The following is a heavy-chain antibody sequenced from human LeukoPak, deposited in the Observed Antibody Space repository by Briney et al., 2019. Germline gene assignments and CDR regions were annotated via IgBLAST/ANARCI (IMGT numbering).Heavy chain of an antibody. CDR3: ARLSIAAAQEDY. CDR1: GFTFSSYS. D-gene: IGHD6-13*01. CDR2: ISSRSSYI. J-gene: IGHJ4*02. Sequence: GGSLRLSCAASGFTFSSYSMNWVRQAPGKGLEWVSSISSRSSYIYYADSVKGRFTISRDNAKNSLYLQMNSLRAEDTAVYYCARLSIAAAQEDYWGQGTLVTVSS. V-gene: IGHV3-21*01.